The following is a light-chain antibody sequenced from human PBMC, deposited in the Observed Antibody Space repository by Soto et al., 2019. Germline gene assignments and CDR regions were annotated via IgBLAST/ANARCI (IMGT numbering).Light chain of an antibody. CDR3: QQRSNWPRT. Sequence: EIVLTQSPATLSLSPGERATLSCRASQSFSSFLACYQQKPGQAPRLLIYDASNRATGIPARFSGRWSGTYFTLTISSLEPEDFTVYYCQQRSNWPRTFGQGTKVDIK. V-gene: IGKV3-11*01. J-gene: IGKJ1*01. CDR2: DAS. CDR1: QSFSSF.